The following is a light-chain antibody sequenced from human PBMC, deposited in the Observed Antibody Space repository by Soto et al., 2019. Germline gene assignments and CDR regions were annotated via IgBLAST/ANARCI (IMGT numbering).Light chain of an antibody. Sequence: DIQLTQSPSSLSASVGDRVTITCQASQNINNYLNWYQQKPGRAPKLLIYDASNLEAGVPSRFSGGGSVTEFSLTISSLQSDDFGVYYCHQYNTWPPRFTFGPGNKVDIK. V-gene: IGKV1-33*01. CDR2: DAS. CDR1: QNINNY. J-gene: IGKJ3*01. CDR3: HQYNTWPPRFT.